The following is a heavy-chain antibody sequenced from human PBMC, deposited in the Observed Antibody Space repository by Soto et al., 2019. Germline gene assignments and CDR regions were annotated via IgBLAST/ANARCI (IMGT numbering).Heavy chain of an antibody. CDR2: ISGNGGGT. J-gene: IGHJ1*01. Sequence: EVQLLESGGDLVQPGGSLRLSCAASGFTFSNYAMSWVRQAPGKGLEWVSGISGNGGGTYFADSVKGGFTISRDNSKNTLYLQMNSLRAEDTAVYYCCSGSYRNKREYFQHWGQGTLVTVSS. V-gene: IGHV3-23*01. D-gene: IGHD1-26*01. CDR1: GFTFSNYA. CDR3: CSGSYRNKREYFQH.